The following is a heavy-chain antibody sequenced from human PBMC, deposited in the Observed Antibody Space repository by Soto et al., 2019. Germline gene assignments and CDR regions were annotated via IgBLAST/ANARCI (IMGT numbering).Heavy chain of an antibody. D-gene: IGHD2-8*02. V-gene: IGHV4-34*01. J-gene: IGHJ4*02. CDR3: ARDKITGHFDY. CDR2: INHSGST. Sequence: PSETLSLTCTVSGGSFSDYSWSWIRQPPGKGLEWIGEINHSGSTNYNPSLKSRVTISVDTSKNQFSLKLTSVTAADTAVYYCARDKITGHFDYWGQGTMVTVSS. CDR1: GGSFSDYS.